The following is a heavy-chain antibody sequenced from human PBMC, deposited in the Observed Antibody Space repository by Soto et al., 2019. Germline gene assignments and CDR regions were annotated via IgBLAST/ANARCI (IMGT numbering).Heavy chain of an antibody. CDR3: ARDVSGPDYYGMDV. V-gene: IGHV4-59*01. D-gene: IGHD6-25*01. Sequence: SETLSLTCTVSGGSISSYYWSWIRQPPGKGLEWIGYIYYSGSTNYNPSLKSRVTISVDTSKNQFSLKLSSVTAADTAVYYCARDVSGPDYYGMDVWGQGTTVTVSS. J-gene: IGHJ6*02. CDR1: GGSISSYY. CDR2: IYYSGST.